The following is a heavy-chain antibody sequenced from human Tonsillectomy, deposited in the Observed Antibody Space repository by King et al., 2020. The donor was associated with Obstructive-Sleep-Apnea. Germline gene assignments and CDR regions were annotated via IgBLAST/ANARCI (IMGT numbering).Heavy chain of an antibody. J-gene: IGHJ4*02. CDR2: SFYSGST. V-gene: IGHV4-30-4*01. Sequence: QLQESGPGLVKPSQTLSLTCTVSGGSISRGDYYWSWIRQPPGQGLEWIGYSFYSGSTYYNPSLKSRLTISVDTSKNQFSLKLISVTAADTAVYYCARESHYYFDYWGQGTLVTVSS. CDR3: ARESHYYFDY. CDR1: GGSISRGDYY.